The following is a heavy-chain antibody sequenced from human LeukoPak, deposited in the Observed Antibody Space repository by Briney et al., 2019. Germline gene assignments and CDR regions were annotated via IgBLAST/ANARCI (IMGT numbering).Heavy chain of an antibody. CDR1: GFTFSSYA. D-gene: IGHD3-10*01. CDR3: AKDRYGSGSSDY. CDR2: ISGSGGST. J-gene: IGHJ4*02. Sequence: LPGGSLRLSCAASGFTFSSYAMSWVRQAPGKGLEWVSAISGSGGSTYYADSVKGRFTISRDNSKNTLYLQMNSLRAEDTAVYYCAKDRYGSGSSDYWGQGTLVTVSS. V-gene: IGHV3-23*01.